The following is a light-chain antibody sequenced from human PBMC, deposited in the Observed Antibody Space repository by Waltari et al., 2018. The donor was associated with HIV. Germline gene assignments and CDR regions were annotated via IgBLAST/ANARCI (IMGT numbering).Light chain of an antibody. Sequence: QSVLTQPPSASGTPGQRVTISCSGSSSHIGNDNVSWYQQLPGTTPKLLIYKNNQRPSGVPDRFAGSKSGTSAYLAISGLRSEDEADYYCVGWDASLSAYVFGAGTKVTVL. CDR3: VGWDASLSAYV. CDR1: SSHIGNDN. J-gene: IGLJ1*01. V-gene: IGLV1-47*01. CDR2: KNN.